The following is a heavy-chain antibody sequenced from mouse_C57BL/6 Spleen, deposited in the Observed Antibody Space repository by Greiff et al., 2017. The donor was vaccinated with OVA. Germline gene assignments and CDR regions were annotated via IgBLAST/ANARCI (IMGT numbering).Heavy chain of an antibody. V-gene: IGHV3-6*01. CDR1: GYSITSGYY. Sequence: VQLQQSGPGLVKPSQSLSLTCSVTGYSITSGYYWNWIRQFPGNKLEWMGYISYDGSNNYNPSLKNRISITRDTSKNQFFLKLNSVTTEDTATYYCARGGLYYDYDWAMDYWGQGTSVTVSS. CDR2: ISYDGSN. D-gene: IGHD2-4*01. CDR3: ARGGLYYDYDWAMDY. J-gene: IGHJ4*01.